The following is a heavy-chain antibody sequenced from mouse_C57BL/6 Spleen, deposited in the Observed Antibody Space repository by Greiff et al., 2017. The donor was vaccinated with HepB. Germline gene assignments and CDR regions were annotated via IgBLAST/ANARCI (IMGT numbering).Heavy chain of an antibody. CDR2: INPNNGGT. V-gene: IGHV1-26*01. Sequence: VQLQQSGPELVKPGASVKISCKASGYTFTDYYMNWVKQSHGKSLEWIGDINPNNGGTSYNQKFKGKATLTVDKSSSTAYMELRSLTSEDSAVYYCARWGWLNYFDYWGQGTTLTVSS. CDR1: GYTFTDYY. J-gene: IGHJ2*01. CDR3: ARWGWLNYFDY. D-gene: IGHD2-3*01.